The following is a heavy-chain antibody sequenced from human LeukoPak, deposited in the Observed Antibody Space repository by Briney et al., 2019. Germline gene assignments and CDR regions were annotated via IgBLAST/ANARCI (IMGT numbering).Heavy chain of an antibody. CDR2: IRFDESDK. CDR3: ARDSIVVPAAMGDY. J-gene: IGHJ4*02. Sequence: PGGSLRLSCAASGFTFSNYGMHWVRQAPGKGLEWVAHIRFDESDKYYADSVKGRFTISRDISRNTVYLQMNSLRPEDTAVYYCARDSIVVPAAMGDYWGQGTLVTVSS. CDR1: GFTFSNYG. V-gene: IGHV3-30*02. D-gene: IGHD2-2*01.